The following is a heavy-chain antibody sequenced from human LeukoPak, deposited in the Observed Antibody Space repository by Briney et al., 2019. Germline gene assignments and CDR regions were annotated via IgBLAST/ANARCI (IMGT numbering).Heavy chain of an antibody. V-gene: IGHV1-8*01. CDR2: MNPNSGNT. J-gene: IGHJ3*02. D-gene: IGHD3-10*01. CDR3: ARAPPGAPGAFDI. Sequence: GASVKVSCKASGYTFTSYDINWVRQATGQGLEWMGWMNPNSGNTGYAQKFQGRVTVTRNTSISTAYMELSSLRSEDTAVYYCARAPPGAPGAFDIWGQGTMVTVSS. CDR1: GYTFTSYD.